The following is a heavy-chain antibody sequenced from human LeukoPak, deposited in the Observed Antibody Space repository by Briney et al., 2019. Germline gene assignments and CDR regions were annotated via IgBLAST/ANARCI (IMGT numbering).Heavy chain of an antibody. Sequence: SETLSLTCTVSGGSISSSNYYWGWIRQPPGKGLEWIGGIYYSGTTYYSSSLKSRVIISVDTSKNQFSLKLSSVTATDTAVYYCARHEAQDFDYWGQGTLVTVSS. J-gene: IGHJ4*02. CDR3: ARHEAQDFDY. CDR1: GGSISSSNYY. CDR2: IYYSGTT. V-gene: IGHV4-39*01.